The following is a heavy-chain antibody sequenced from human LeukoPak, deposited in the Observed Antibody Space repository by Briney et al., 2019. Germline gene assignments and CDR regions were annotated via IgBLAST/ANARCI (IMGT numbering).Heavy chain of an antibody. D-gene: IGHD6-25*01. V-gene: IGHV3-74*01. J-gene: IGHJ4*02. CDR2: INSDGRST. CDR1: GFTFSSYW. Sequence: GVSLRPSCAASGFTFSSYWMHWVRQAPGKGLVWVSRINSDGRSTSYADSVKGRFTISRDNAKNTLYLQMNSLRAEDTAVYYCARRGGYGMNYWGQGTLVTVSS. CDR3: ARRGGYGMNY.